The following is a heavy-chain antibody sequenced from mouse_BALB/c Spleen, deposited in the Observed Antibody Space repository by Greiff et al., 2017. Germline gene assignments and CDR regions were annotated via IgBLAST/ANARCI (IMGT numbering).Heavy chain of an antibody. CDR3: ARYGYDGNFDY. Sequence: EVHLVESGGGLVQPGGSRKLSCAASGFTFSSFGMHWVRQAPEKGLEWVAYISSGSSTIYYADTVKGRFTISRDNPKNTLFLQMTSLRSEDTAMYYCARYGYDGNFDYWGQGTTLTVSS. D-gene: IGHD2-14*01. CDR2: ISSGSSTI. V-gene: IGHV5-17*02. J-gene: IGHJ2*01. CDR1: GFTFSSFG.